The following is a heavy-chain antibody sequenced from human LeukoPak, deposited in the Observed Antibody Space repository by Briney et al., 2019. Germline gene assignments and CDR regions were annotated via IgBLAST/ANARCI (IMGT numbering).Heavy chain of an antibody. J-gene: IGHJ4*02. CDR3: AKLSANLYYYGSGSTADY. CDR2: ISGSGGST. V-gene: IGHV3-23*01. D-gene: IGHD3-10*01. Sequence: GGSLRLSCAASGSTFSSYAMSWVRQAPGKGLEWVSAISGSGGSTYYADSVKGRFTISRDNSKNTLYLQMNSLRAEDTAVYYCAKLSANLYYYGSGSTADYWGQGTLVTVSS. CDR1: GSTFSSYA.